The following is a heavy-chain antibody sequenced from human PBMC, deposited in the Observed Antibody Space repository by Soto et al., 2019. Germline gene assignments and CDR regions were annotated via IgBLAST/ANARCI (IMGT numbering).Heavy chain of an antibody. V-gene: IGHV3-73*01. Sequence: EVQLVESGGGLVQPGGSLKLSCAASGFTFSGSTMHWVRQASGKGLEWVGRIRSKANSYATAYAASVKGRFTISRDDSKNTAYLQMNSLKTEDTAVYYCTRLHTYACDYWGQGTLVTASS. CDR3: TRLHTYACDY. D-gene: IGHD2-2*01. CDR1: GFTFSGST. CDR2: IRSKANSYAT. J-gene: IGHJ4*02.